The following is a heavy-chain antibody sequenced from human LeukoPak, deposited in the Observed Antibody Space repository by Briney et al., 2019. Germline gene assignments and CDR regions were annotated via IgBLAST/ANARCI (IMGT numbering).Heavy chain of an antibody. V-gene: IGHV3-53*01. J-gene: IGHJ4*02. CDR1: GFTVSSNY. Sequence: GGPLRLSCAASGFTVSSNYMSWVRQAPGKGLEWVSVIYSGGSTYYADSVKGRFTISRDNSENTLYLQMNSLRAEDTAVYYCASGYYDSSGQLGPFDYWGQGTLVTVSS. CDR2: IYSGGST. D-gene: IGHD3-22*01. CDR3: ASGYYDSSGQLGPFDY.